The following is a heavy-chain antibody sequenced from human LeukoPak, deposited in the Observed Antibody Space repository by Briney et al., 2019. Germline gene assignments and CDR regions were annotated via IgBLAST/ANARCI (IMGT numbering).Heavy chain of an antibody. CDR3: ARGLRPMRYFEY. V-gene: IGHV5-51*01. CDR2: IFPSDSDT. Sequence: VESLKISCQGSGYSFTSYWIGWVRQMPGKGLEWMGIIFPSDSDTRYSPSFQGQVTISADKSISTAYLQWSSLKASDTAMYFCARGLRPMRYFEYWGQGTLVTVSS. J-gene: IGHJ4*02. CDR1: GYSFTSYW. D-gene: IGHD3-3*01.